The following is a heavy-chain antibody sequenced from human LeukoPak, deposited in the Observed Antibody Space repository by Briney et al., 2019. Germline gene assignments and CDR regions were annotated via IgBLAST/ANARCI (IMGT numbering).Heavy chain of an antibody. CDR3: AKDHYYDSSGHP. J-gene: IGHJ5*02. D-gene: IGHD3-22*01. V-gene: IGHV3-23*01. CDR1: GFTFNNYA. CDR2: ITGNGGTT. Sequence: PGGSLRLSCAASGFTFNNYAMIWVRQAPGKGLEWVSGITGNGGTTDYADSVKGRFTISRDNSKNTLYLQMNSLRAEDSAVYYCAKDHYYDSSGHPWGQGTLVTVSS.